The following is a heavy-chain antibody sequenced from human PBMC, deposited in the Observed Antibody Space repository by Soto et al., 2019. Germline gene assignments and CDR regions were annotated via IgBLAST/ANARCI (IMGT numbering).Heavy chain of an antibody. CDR2: IKSKTGGGTT. V-gene: IGHV3-15*01. D-gene: IGHD4-17*01. J-gene: IGHJ4*02. Sequence: EVQLVESGGGLVKPGGSLRLSCAASGFTFSNAWMSWVRQAPGKGLEWVGRIKSKTGGGTTDYAAPVKGRFTISRDDSKNTLYLQVNSLKTEDTAVYYCTTGIYGDYVKDYWGQGTLVTVSS. CDR1: GFTFSNAW. CDR3: TTGIYGDYVKDY.